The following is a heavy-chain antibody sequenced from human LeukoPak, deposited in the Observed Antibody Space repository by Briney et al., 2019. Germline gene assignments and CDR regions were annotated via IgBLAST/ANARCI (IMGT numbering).Heavy chain of an antibody. CDR2: ISSSSSYI. CDR1: GFTFSSYS. CDR3: ARVLCYDSSGQYYFDY. Sequence: GGSLRLSCAASGFTFSSYSMNWVRQAPGKGLEWVSSISSSSSYIYYADSVKGRFTISRDNAKNSLYPQMNSLRAEDTAVYYCARVLCYDSSGQYYFDYWGQGTLVTVSS. J-gene: IGHJ4*02. V-gene: IGHV3-21*01. D-gene: IGHD3-22*01.